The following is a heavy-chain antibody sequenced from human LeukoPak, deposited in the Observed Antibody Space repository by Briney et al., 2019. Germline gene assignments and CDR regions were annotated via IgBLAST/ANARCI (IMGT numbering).Heavy chain of an antibody. CDR1: GFTFSSYW. CDR2: IKQDGSEK. Sequence: PGGSLRLSCAASGFTFSSYWMSWVRQAPGKGLEWVANIKQDGSEKYYADSVKGRFTISRDNSKNTLYLQMNSLRAEDTAVYYCARYWTYDSSGDYFDYWGQGTLVTVSS. V-gene: IGHV3-7*01. J-gene: IGHJ4*02. D-gene: IGHD3-22*01. CDR3: ARYWTYDSSGDYFDY.